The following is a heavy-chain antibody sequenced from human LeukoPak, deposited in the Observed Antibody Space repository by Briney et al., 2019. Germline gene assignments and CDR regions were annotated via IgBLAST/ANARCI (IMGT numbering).Heavy chain of an antibody. CDR2: IYPGDSST. CDR3: ARPRCSTCSFDY. Sequence: GESLKISCKASGYTFSSYWIAWVRQRPGKGLEWMGIIYPGDSSTRYSPSFQGQVTISADKSVITAHLQWRSLKASDTAIYYCARPRCSTCSFDYWGQGTLVTVSS. D-gene: IGHD6-13*01. V-gene: IGHV5-51*01. CDR1: GYTFSSYW. J-gene: IGHJ4*02.